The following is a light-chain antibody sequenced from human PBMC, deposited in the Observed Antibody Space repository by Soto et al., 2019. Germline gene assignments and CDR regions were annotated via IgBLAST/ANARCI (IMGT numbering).Light chain of an antibody. Sequence: EIVLTQSPAALSLSPGERATLSCRAGQSVSRYLAWYQQKPGQAPRLLIYDASNRATGIPARFSGSGSGTDFTLTISSLEPEDFAVYYCQQRSNWPRTFGQGTKVE. J-gene: IGKJ1*01. CDR3: QQRSNWPRT. CDR2: DAS. V-gene: IGKV3-11*01. CDR1: QSVSRY.